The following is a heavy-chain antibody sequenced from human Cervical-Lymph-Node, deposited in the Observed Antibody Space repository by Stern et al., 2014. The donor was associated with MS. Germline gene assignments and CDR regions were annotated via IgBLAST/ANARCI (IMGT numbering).Heavy chain of an antibody. V-gene: IGHV5-51*01. CDR1: GYTFTSYW. CDR2: VFPGGSEI. Sequence: VQLVESGPAVKRPGESLKISCPASGYTFTSYWVGWVRQIPGKGREWIAIVFPGGSEIRYNTTFQGQVTISADKAGSTANLQGKNVKASDTAIYYCARQRYFDYWGQGTLVTVSS. CDR3: ARQRYFDY. J-gene: IGHJ4*02.